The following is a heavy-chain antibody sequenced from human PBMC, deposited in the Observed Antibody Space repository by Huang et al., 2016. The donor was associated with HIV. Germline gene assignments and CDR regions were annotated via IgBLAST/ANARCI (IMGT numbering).Heavy chain of an antibody. J-gene: IGHJ6*02. Sequence: QVRLHQWGAGLLKPSETLSLTCALYGGSFSLYSWHWIRQPPGKGLQGIGESIYDGSANSDPALKSRLTMSVDTSKNQFSLILTSLTAGDSAVYYCARGGRIAARNYYGMDVWGQGTTVTVSS. V-gene: IGHV4-34*01. CDR3: ARGGRIAARNYYGMDV. CDR2: SIYDGSA. CDR1: GGSFSLYS. D-gene: IGHD6-6*01.